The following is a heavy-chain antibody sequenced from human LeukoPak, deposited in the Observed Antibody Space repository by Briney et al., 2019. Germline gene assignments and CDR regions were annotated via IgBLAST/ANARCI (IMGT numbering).Heavy chain of an antibody. J-gene: IGHJ4*02. CDR3: ARNTRSGYYQLPPDY. Sequence: SETLSLTCTVSGASISSNSYCWGWIRQPPGKGLEWNGSITYSGSTYYNPSLKTRVTMSIDTSKNQLSLELSSVTGADTAVYYCARNTRSGYYQLPPDYWGQGTLVTVSS. CDR2: ITYSGST. V-gene: IGHV4-39*07. D-gene: IGHD3-22*01. CDR1: GASISSNSYC.